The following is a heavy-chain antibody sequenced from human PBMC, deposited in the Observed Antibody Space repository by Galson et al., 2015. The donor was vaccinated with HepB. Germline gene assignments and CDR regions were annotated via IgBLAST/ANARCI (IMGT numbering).Heavy chain of an antibody. V-gene: IGHV3-64D*06. D-gene: IGHD1-1*01. CDR1: GFTFSSYA. CDR3: VKDRTPRTPYYYYGMDV. CDR2: ISSNGGST. J-gene: IGHJ6*02. Sequence: SLRLSCAASGFTFSSYAMHWVRQAPGKGLEYVSAISSNGGSTYYADSVKGRFTISRDNSKNTLYLQMSSLRAEDTAVYYCVKDRTPRTPYYYYGMDVWGQGTTVTVSS.